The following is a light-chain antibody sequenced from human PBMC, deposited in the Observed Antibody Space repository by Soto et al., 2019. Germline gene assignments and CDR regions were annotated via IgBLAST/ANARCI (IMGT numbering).Light chain of an antibody. CDR2: EVS. Sequence: QSVLTQPASVSGSPGQSITINCTGTSXDVGGYNYVSWYQQHPGKAPKLMIYEVSNRPSGVSNRFSGSKSGNTAPLTISSLEAEDEADYNCSSYTSSSTFDVLRTGTKVTVL. V-gene: IGLV2-14*01. CDR3: SSYTSSSTFDV. CDR1: SXDVGGYNY. J-gene: IGLJ1*01.